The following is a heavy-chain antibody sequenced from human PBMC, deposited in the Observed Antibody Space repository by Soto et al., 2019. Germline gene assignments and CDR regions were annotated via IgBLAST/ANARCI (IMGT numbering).Heavy chain of an antibody. D-gene: IGHD3-22*01. CDR2: ISYDGSNK. CDR1: GFTFSSYG. J-gene: IGHJ4*02. CDR3: AKFGDKSSGYYSADY. Sequence: QVQLGESGGGVVQPGRSLRLSCAASGFTFSSYGMHWVRQAPGKGLEWVAVISYDGSNKYYADSVKGRFTSSRDNYKNTLDLRMNSLRADDTAVYYCAKFGDKSSGYYSADYWGQGTLVTVSS. V-gene: IGHV3-30*18.